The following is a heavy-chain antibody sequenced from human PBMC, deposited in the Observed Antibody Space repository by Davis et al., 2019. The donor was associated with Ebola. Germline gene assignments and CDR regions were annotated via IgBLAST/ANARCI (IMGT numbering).Heavy chain of an antibody. V-gene: IGHV1-46*01. D-gene: IGHD2-15*01. CDR3: ASGGYCSGGSCYPFDY. Sequence: ASVKVSCKASGYTFTSYYMHWVRQAPGQGLEWMGIINPSGGSTSYAQKFQGRVTITADESTSTAYMELSSLRSEDTAVYYCASGGYCSGGSCYPFDYWGQGTLVTVSS. J-gene: IGHJ4*02. CDR1: GYTFTSYY. CDR2: INPSGGST.